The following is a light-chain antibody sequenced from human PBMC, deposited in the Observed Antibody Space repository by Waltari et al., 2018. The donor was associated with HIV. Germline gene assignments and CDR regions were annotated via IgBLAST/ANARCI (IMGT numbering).Light chain of an antibody. J-gene: IGLJ2*01. CDR1: QLGDKY. Sequence: SYELTQPPSVSVSPGQTASITCSGDQLGDKYACWYQQKPGQSPVLPINADSRRPSGIPERFPGSKSGNTATLTIRGTQAMDEADYYCRAWDSSTVVFGGGTKLTVL. CDR2: ADS. CDR3: RAWDSSTVV. V-gene: IGLV3-1*01.